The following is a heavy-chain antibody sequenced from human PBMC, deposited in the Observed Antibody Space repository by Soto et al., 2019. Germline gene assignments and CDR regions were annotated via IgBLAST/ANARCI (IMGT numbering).Heavy chain of an antibody. CDR3: AKDISLRGWVYLVVEY. V-gene: IGHV3-9*01. J-gene: IGHJ4*02. Sequence: EVQLVESGGGWVQPGRSLRLSCAASGFTFDVYAMHWVRQAPGKGLEWVSGINYNSGSVGYADSVKGRFTISRDNAKNSLHLQMNRLRAEYTAVYYCAKDISLRGWVYLVVEYWGQGTLVTVSP. CDR1: GFTFDVYA. D-gene: IGHD6-13*01. CDR2: INYNSGSV.